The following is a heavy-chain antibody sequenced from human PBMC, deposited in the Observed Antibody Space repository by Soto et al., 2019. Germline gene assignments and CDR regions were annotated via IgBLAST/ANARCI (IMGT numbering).Heavy chain of an antibody. D-gene: IGHD6-13*01. CDR3: AKDQGIAASHGID. V-gene: IGHV3-30*18. CDR1: GFTFDNYG. CDR2: ISNDGSDK. Sequence: QVQLVDSGGGVVQPGRSLRLSCAASGFTFDNYGMHWVRQAPGKGLECVAAISNDGSDKYYADSVKGRLTISRDNSKNTVYLQMNILRAEDTAVYYCAKDQGIAASHGIDWGQGTMVTVSS. J-gene: IGHJ3*01.